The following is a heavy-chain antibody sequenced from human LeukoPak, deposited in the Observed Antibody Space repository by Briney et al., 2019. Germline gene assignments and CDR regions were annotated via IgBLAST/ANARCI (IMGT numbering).Heavy chain of an antibody. V-gene: IGHV4-61*08. CDR2: IYYSGST. CDR3: ARGSGTYYYGSGSFDY. Sequence: SETLSLTCTVSGGSISSGGYYWSWIRQHPGKGLEWIGYIYYSGSTNYNPSLKSRVTISVDTSKNQFSLKLSSVTAADTAVYYCARGSGTYYYGSGSFDYWGQGTLVTVSS. J-gene: IGHJ4*02. CDR1: GGSISSGGYY. D-gene: IGHD3-10*01.